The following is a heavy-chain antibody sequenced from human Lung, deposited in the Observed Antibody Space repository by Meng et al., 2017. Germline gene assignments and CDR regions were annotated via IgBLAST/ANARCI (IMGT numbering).Heavy chain of an antibody. J-gene: IGHJ4*02. CDR2: INHSGST. D-gene: IGHD4-11*01. CDR1: GGSFSDYY. Sequence: QVQLQLWRAVLLKPSVTLSLSCCVSGGSFSDYYWRWIRQPPGKGLEWIGEINHSGSTNYNPSLASRATISVDTSQNNLSLKLSSVTAADSAVYYCARGPTTMAHDFDYWGQGTLVTVSS. V-gene: IGHV4-34*01. CDR3: ARGPTTMAHDFDY.